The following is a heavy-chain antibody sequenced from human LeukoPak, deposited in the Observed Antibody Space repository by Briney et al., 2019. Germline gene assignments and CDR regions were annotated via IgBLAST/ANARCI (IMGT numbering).Heavy chain of an antibody. D-gene: IGHD2-2*01. CDR1: GFTFSSYA. J-gene: IGHJ6*02. Sequence: PRGSLRLSCAASGFTFSSYAMHWVRQAPGKGLEWVAVISYDGSNKYYADSVKGRFTISRDNSKNTLYLQMNSLRAEDTAVYYCARDCPHYCSSTSCYSYYYYYGMDVWGQGTTVTVSS. V-gene: IGHV3-30*04. CDR2: ISYDGSNK. CDR3: ARDCPHYCSSTSCYSYYYYYGMDV.